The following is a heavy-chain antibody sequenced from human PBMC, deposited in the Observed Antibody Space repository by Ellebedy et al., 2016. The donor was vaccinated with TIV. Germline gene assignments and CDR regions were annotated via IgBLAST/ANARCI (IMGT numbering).Heavy chain of an antibody. J-gene: IGHJ4*02. CDR3: AREKSGHKWNDGFDS. CDR1: GFAFSTYS. Sequence: PGGSLRLSCAASGFAFSTYSMNWVRQAPGKGLEWVSSISSSGAYRYHADSMEGRFTISRDNAKNSLYLQMNSLRADDTAVYYCAREKSGHKWNDGFDSWGQGTLVTVSS. V-gene: IGHV3-21*01. CDR2: ISSSGAYR. D-gene: IGHD1-1*01.